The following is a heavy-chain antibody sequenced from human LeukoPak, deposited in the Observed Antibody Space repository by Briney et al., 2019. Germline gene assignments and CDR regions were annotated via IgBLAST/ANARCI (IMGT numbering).Heavy chain of an antibody. CDR2: ISYDGSNK. J-gene: IGHJ4*02. Sequence: GGSLRLSCAASGFTFSSYGMHWVRQAPGKGLVWVAVISYDGSNKYYADSVKGRFTISRDNSKNTLYLQMNSLRAEDTAVYYCAKAVVIVPTATPFDYWGQGTLVTVSS. V-gene: IGHV3-30*18. CDR3: AKAVVIVPTATPFDY. CDR1: GFTFSSYG. D-gene: IGHD2-2*01.